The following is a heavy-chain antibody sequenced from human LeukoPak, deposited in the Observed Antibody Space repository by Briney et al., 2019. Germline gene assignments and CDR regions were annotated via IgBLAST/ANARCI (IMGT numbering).Heavy chain of an antibody. CDR2: MYYSGST. D-gene: IGHD3-22*01. Sequence: MASETLSLTCTVSGGSISSGDYYWSWIRQPPGKGLEWIGYMYYSGSTYYNPSLKSRVTISVDTSKNQFSLKLSSVTAADTAVYYCARGYYDSTSDYWGQGTLVTVSS. J-gene: IGHJ4*02. CDR1: GGSISSGDYY. CDR3: ARGYYDSTSDY. V-gene: IGHV4-30-4*01.